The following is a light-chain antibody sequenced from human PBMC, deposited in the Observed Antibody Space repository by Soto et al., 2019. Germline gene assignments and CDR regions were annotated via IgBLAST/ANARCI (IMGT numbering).Light chain of an antibody. Sequence: QSALTQPRSVSGSPGQSVTISCTGTSSDVGGYNYVSWYLQHPGKAPKVMIYDVSERPSGVPDRFSGSKSGSTASLTISGLQSEDEADYYCCSFAGNYIYVFGTGTKVTVL. V-gene: IGLV2-11*01. J-gene: IGLJ1*01. CDR2: DVS. CDR3: CSFAGNYIYV. CDR1: SSDVGGYNY.